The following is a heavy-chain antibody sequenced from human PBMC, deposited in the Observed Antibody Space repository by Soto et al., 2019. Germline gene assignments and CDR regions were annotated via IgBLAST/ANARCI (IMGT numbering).Heavy chain of an antibody. CDR2: ISSSGSTI. Sequence: GGSLRLSCAASGFTFSSYEMNWFRQAPGKGLEWVSYISSSGSTIYYADSVKGRFTISRDNAKNSLYLQMNSLRAEDTAVYYCASGVGATAHFDYWGQGTLVTVSS. CDR1: GFTFSSYE. CDR3: ASGVGATAHFDY. V-gene: IGHV3-48*03. D-gene: IGHD1-26*01. J-gene: IGHJ4*02.